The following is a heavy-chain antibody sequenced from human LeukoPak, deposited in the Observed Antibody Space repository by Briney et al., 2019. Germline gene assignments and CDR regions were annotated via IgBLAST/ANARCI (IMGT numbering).Heavy chain of an antibody. CDR3: ATDVSVVVPAAIAGPRYYYYYMDV. J-gene: IGHJ6*03. CDR1: GYTLTELS. CDR2: FDPEDGET. D-gene: IGHD2-2*01. Sequence: GASVKVSCKVSGYTLTELSMQWVRQAPGKGLEWMGGFDPEDGETIYAQKFQGRVTMTEDTSTDTAYMELSSLRSEDTAVYYCATDVSVVVPAAIAGPRYYYYYMDVWGKGTTVTVSS. V-gene: IGHV1-24*01.